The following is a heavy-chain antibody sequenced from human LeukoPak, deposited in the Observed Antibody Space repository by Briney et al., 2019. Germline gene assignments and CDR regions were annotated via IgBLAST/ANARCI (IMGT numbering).Heavy chain of an antibody. CDR3: AKDGSAWYLDY. D-gene: IGHD6-19*01. J-gene: IGHJ4*02. Sequence: GGSLGLSCAASGFTFSNYGMQWVRQAPGEGLEWVALIAYDGSYKYYADSVKGRFTISRDNSKNTLDLQMNSLRAEDTAVYYCAKDGSAWYLDYWGQGTLVTVSS. CDR2: IAYDGSYK. CDR1: GFTFSNYG. V-gene: IGHV3-30*18.